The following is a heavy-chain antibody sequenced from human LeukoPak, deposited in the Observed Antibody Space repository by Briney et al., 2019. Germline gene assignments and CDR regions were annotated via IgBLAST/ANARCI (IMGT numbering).Heavy chain of an antibody. CDR1: GFTYSSYA. J-gene: IGHJ4*02. CDR2: ISVIGGST. D-gene: IGHD6-19*01. V-gene: IGHV3-23*01. Sequence: GSLRLSCAASGFTYSSYAMSWVRQAPGKGLEWASAISVIGGSTYYPDSVKGRFTISRDNSRNTLNLQMNSRRAEDTPGYYCAKAPYSSGWYWLDYWGQGTLVTVSS. CDR3: AKAPYSSGWYWLDY.